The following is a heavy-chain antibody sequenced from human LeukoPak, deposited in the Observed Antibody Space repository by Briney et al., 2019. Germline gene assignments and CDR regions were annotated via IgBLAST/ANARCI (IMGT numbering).Heavy chain of an antibody. Sequence: SETLSLTCAVYGGSFSGYYWSWIRQPPGKGLEWIGEINHSGSTNYNPSLKSRVTISVDTSKNQFSLKLSSVTAADTAVYYCARMGAIAGASANPDHWGQGTLVTVSS. V-gene: IGHV4-34*01. CDR3: ARMGAIAGASANPDH. CDR2: INHSGST. CDR1: GGSFSGYY. D-gene: IGHD4/OR15-4a*01. J-gene: IGHJ4*02.